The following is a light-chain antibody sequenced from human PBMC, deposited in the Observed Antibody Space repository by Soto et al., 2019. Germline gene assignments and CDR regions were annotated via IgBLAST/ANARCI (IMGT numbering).Light chain of an antibody. V-gene: IGKV1-5*03. J-gene: IGKJ1*01. CDR1: QSISSW. CDR2: KAS. Sequence: DIQMTQSPSTLSASVGDRVTITCRASQSISSWLAWYQQKPGKAPKLLIYKASSLESGVPSRFSGSGSGTDFTLTISGLQPDDFAIYYCQQYNSYRAFGQGTKVDI. CDR3: QQYNSYRA.